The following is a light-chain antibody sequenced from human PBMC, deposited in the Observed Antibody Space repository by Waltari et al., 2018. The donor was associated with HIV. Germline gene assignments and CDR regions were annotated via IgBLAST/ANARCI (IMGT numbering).Light chain of an antibody. Sequence: QSALTQPASVSGSPGQSLTIPCDLNDYAYVSWYQRHPGKAPKVIIYEVTNRPSGLSNRFSGSKSGNTATLTISGLQPEDEADYFCTSYISSSTPVFGRGTKVTVL. J-gene: IGLJ2*01. V-gene: IGLV2-14*01. CDR3: TSYISSSTPV. CDR2: EVT. CDR1: DLNDYAY.